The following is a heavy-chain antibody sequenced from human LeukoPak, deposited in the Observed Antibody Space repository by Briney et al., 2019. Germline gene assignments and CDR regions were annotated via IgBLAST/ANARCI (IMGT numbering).Heavy chain of an antibody. D-gene: IGHD4-17*01. CDR2: IYHSGST. Sequence: SETLSLTCAVSGGSISSGGYSWSWIRQPPGKGLEWIGYIYHSGSTYYNPSLKSRVTISVDRSKNQFSLKLSSVTAADTAVYYCARGQGTVTTHWGQGTLVTVSS. J-gene: IGHJ4*02. CDR3: ARGQGTVTTH. V-gene: IGHV4-30-2*01. CDR1: GGSISSGGYS.